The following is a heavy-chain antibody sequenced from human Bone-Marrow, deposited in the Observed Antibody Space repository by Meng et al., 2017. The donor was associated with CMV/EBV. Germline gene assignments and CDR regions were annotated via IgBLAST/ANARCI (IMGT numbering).Heavy chain of an antibody. J-gene: IGHJ4*02. D-gene: IGHD2-2*01. CDR3: ARASRSRYCSSTSCLGGYFDY. V-gene: IGHV4-39*07. Sequence: SETLSLTCTVSGGSISSSSYYWGWTRQPPGKGLEWIGSIYYSGSTYYNPSLKSRVTISVDTSKNQFSLKLSSVTAADTAVYYCARASRSRYCSSTSCLGGYFDYWGQGTLVTVSS. CDR2: IYYSGST. CDR1: GGSISSSSYY.